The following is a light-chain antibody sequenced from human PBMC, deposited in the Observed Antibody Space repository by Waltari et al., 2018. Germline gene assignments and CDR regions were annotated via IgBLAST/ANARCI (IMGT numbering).Light chain of an antibody. CDR2: DSA. CDR3: QQRSGWPPT. V-gene: IGKV3-11*01. Sequence: EIVLTQSPATLSLSPGARATLSCRASQSIDNFLAWYQQKPGQAPRLLIYDSANRATDIPARFSGSGSGTDFTLTISSLEPEDFAVYYCQQRSGWPPTFGGGTKVDI. CDR1: QSIDNF. J-gene: IGKJ4*01.